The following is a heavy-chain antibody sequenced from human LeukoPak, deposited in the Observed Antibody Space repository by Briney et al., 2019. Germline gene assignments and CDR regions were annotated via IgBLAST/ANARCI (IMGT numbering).Heavy chain of an antibody. CDR1: GGTFSSYA. D-gene: IGHD3-10*01. CDR3: ASAQFRFGQFNNWFDP. V-gene: IGHV1-69*04. CDR2: IIPILGIA. Sequence: SVKVSCKASGGTFSSYAISWVRQAPGQGLEWMGRIIPILGIANYAQKFQGRVTITADKSTSTAYMELRSLRSDDTAVYYCASAQFRFGQFNNWFDPWGQGTLVTVSS. J-gene: IGHJ5*02.